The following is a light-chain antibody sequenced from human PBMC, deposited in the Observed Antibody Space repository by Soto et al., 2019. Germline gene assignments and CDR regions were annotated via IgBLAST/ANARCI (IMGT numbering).Light chain of an antibody. CDR3: QEYDGAPIT. J-gene: IGKJ5*01. Sequence: EIVLTQSPDTLSFSPAERATLSCRASQSIRSERLAWYQQKPGQAPRLVIFDASNRASGMPERFSGSGSGTDFTLTIARLEPEDFAVYYCQEYDGAPITFGLGTRLEIK. V-gene: IGKV3-20*01. CDR1: QSIRSER. CDR2: DAS.